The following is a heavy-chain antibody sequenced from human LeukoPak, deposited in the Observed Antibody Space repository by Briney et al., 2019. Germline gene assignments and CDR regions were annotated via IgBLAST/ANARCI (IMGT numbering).Heavy chain of an antibody. CDR3: ARGDYGGRGEFDY. CDR2: ISSSSSTI. D-gene: IGHD4-23*01. V-gene: IGHV3-48*01. J-gene: IGHJ4*02. Sequence: GGSLRLSCAASGFTFSSYSMNWVRQAPGKGLEWVSYISSSSSTIYYADSVKGRFTISRDNAKNSLYLQMNSLRAEDTAVYYCARGDYGGRGEFDYWGQGTLVTVSS. CDR1: GFTFSSYS.